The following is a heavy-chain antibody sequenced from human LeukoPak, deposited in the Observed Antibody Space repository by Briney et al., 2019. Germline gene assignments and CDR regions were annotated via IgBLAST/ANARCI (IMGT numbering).Heavy chain of an antibody. CDR3: ASSVTYYDFWSGYPDAFDI. V-gene: IGHV1-18*01. Sequence: ASVKVSCKTSGYIFSTYGISWVRQAPGQGLEWMGWISIYNGNTNYAQKFQGRVTMTTDTSTSTAYMELRSLRSEDTAVYYCASSVTYYDFWSGYPDAFDIWGQGTMVTVSS. CDR2: ISIYNGNT. CDR1: GYIFSTYG. D-gene: IGHD3-3*01. J-gene: IGHJ3*02.